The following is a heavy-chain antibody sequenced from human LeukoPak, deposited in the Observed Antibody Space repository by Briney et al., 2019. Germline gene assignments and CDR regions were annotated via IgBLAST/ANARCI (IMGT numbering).Heavy chain of an antibody. J-gene: IGHJ4*01. CDR2: IWYDGSNK. Sequence: AGGSLRLSCAASGFNFSSFVMHWVRQAPGKGLEWVAVIWYDGSNKYYADSVKGRFTISRDNSKNTLYLQMNSLRAEDTAVYYCARGPSAYPKCFDYWGQGTLATVSS. D-gene: IGHD5-12*01. CDR3: ARGPSAYPKCFDY. CDR1: GFNFSSFV. V-gene: IGHV3-33*01.